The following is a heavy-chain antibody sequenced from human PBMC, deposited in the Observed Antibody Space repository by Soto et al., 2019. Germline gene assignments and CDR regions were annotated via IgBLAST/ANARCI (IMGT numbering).Heavy chain of an antibody. J-gene: IGHJ4*02. CDR3: ARAAPLYTLPIDY. V-gene: IGHV4-31*03. Sequence: QVQLQESGPGLVKPSQTLSLTCTVSGGSISSGGYYWSWIRPHPGKGLEWIGYIYYSGSTYYNPSLKSRVTISVDTSKNQFSLKLSSVTAADTAVYYCARAAPLYTLPIDYWGQGTLVPVSS. D-gene: IGHD2-2*02. CDR2: IYYSGST. CDR1: GGSISSGGYY.